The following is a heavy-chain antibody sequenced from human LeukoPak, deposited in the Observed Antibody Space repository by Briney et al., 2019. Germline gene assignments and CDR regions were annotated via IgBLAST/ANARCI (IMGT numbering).Heavy chain of an antibody. CDR2: IDPSDSYT. Sequence: GESLKISCKGSGNIFTTYWISWVRQMPGKGLEWMGRIDPSDSYTNYSPSFQGHVTISADKSISTAYLQWSSLKASDTAMYYCARQVYNWFDPWGQGTLVAVSS. D-gene: IGHD1-14*01. V-gene: IGHV5-10-1*01. J-gene: IGHJ5*02. CDR3: ARQVYNWFDP. CDR1: GNIFTTYW.